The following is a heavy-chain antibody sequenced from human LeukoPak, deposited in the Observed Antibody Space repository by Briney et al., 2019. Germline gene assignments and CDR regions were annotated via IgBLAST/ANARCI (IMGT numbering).Heavy chain of an antibody. CDR1: GGSISSSSYY. CDR3: ARQEFGRIAVAGTIDY. Sequence: SETLSLTCTVSGGSISSSSYYWGWIRQPPGKGLEWIGSIYYSGSTYYNPSLKSRVTISVDTSKNQFSLKLSSVTAADTAVYYCARQEFGRIAVAGTIDYWGQGTLVTVSS. CDR2: IYYSGST. D-gene: IGHD6-19*01. J-gene: IGHJ4*02. V-gene: IGHV4-39*01.